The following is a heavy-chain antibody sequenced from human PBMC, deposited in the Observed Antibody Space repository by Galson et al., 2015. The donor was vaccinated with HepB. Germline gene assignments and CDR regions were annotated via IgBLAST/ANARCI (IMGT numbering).Heavy chain of an antibody. CDR2: IDAGNGST. J-gene: IGHJ6*02. D-gene: IGHD2/OR15-2a*01. CDR1: GYTFTTYT. V-gene: IGHV1-58*02. Sequence: SVKVSCKASGYTFTTYTMHWVRQAPGQRLEWMGWIDAGNGSTNYAQKFQERVTITRDMSTSTAYMELSSLRSEDTAVYYCAADDTSHPGSYYYYGMDVWGQGTTVTVSS. CDR3: AADDTSHPGSYYYYGMDV.